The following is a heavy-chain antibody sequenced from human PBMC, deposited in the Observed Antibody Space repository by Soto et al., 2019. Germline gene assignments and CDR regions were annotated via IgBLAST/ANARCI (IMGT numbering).Heavy chain of an antibody. V-gene: IGHV4-31*03. J-gene: IGHJ5*02. Sequence: SETLSLTRTVSGGSISSGGFYWTWVRQHPGKGLEWIGYIYNSGSTYYNPSLKSRLTISVDTSKKQFSLKLSSMTAADTAVYYCARGQRFSDWFDPWGQGTLVTVSS. D-gene: IGHD3-3*01. CDR1: GGSISSGGFY. CDR3: ARGQRFSDWFDP. CDR2: IYNSGST.